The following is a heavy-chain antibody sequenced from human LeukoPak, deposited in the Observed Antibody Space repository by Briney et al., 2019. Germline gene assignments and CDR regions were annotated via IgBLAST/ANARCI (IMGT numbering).Heavy chain of an antibody. Sequence: GGSLRLSCAASGFTFSNAWMSWVRQAPGKGLEWVGRIKSKTDGGTTDYAAPVKGRFTISRDDSKNTLYLQMNSLKTEDTAVYYCSAVVAATTNTYYYYMDVWGKGTTVTISS. CDR3: SAVVAATTNTYYYYMDV. J-gene: IGHJ6*03. D-gene: IGHD2-15*01. CDR1: GFTFSNAW. CDR2: IKSKTDGGTT. V-gene: IGHV3-15*01.